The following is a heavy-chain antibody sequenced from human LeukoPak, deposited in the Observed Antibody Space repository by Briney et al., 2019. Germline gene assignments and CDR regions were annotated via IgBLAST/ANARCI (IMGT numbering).Heavy chain of an antibody. CDR1: AGTFSSYT. CDR3: AREGIVVVVAAANWFDP. V-gene: IGHV1-69*04. CDR2: IIPILGIA. D-gene: IGHD2-15*01. J-gene: IGHJ5*02. Sequence: SVKVSCKASAGTFSSYTISWVRHAPGQGLEWMGRIIPILGIATYAQKFQGRVTITADKSTSTAYMELSSLRSEDTAVYYCAREGIVVVVAAANWFDPWGQGTLVTVSS.